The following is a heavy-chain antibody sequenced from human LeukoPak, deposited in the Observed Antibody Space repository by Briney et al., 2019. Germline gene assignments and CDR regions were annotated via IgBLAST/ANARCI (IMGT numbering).Heavy chain of an antibody. V-gene: IGHV3-33*08. J-gene: IGHJ3*02. CDR3: ARVAAVAGNIDAFDI. D-gene: IGHD6-19*01. Sequence: GGSLRLSCAAPGFTFSSYGMHWVRQAPGKGLEWGAVIWYDGSNKYYADSVKGRFTISRDNSKNTLYLQMNSLRAEDTAVYYCARVAAVAGNIDAFDIWGQGTMVTVSS. CDR1: GFTFSSYG. CDR2: IWYDGSNK.